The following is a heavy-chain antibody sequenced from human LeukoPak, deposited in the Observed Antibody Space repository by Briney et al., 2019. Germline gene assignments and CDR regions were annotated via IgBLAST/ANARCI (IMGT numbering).Heavy chain of an antibody. Sequence: PGGSLRLSCSASGFTFSSYAMHWVRQAPGKGLEYVSAISSNGGSRYYADSVKGRFTISRDNSKNTLYLQMSSLRAEDTAVYYCAITPRELLWVDAFDIWGQGTMVTVSS. CDR2: ISSNGGSR. J-gene: IGHJ3*02. CDR3: AITPRELLWVDAFDI. CDR1: GFTFSSYA. V-gene: IGHV3-64D*06. D-gene: IGHD1-26*01.